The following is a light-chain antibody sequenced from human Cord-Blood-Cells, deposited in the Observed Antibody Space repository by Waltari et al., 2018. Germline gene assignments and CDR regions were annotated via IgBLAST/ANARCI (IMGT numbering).Light chain of an antibody. V-gene: IGLV2-14*01. Sequence: QSALTQPASVSGSPGQSITISCTGTSSDVGGYNYVSWYQQHPGKATKLMIYDVSNRPSGVSNRCSGSKSGNTASLTMSGLQAEDEADYYCSSYTSSSTWVFGGGTKLTVL. CDR1: SSDVGGYNY. CDR2: DVS. CDR3: SSYTSSSTWV. J-gene: IGLJ3*02.